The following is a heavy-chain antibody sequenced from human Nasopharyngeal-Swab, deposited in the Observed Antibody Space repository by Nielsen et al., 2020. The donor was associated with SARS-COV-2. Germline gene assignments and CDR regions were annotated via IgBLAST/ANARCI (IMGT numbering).Heavy chain of an antibody. Sequence: GGSLRLSCAASGFTFSSYAMHWVRQAPGKGLEWVAVISYDGSNKYYADSVKGRFTISRDNSKNTLYLQMNSPRAEDTAVYYCARGGGYVDAFDIWGQGTMVTVSS. D-gene: IGHD3-16*01. CDR1: GFTFSSYA. J-gene: IGHJ3*02. CDR3: ARGGGYVDAFDI. CDR2: ISYDGSNK. V-gene: IGHV3-30-3*01.